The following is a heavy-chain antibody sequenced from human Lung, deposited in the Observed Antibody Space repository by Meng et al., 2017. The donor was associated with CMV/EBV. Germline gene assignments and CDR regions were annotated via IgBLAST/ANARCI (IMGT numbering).Heavy chain of an antibody. V-gene: IGHV3-53*01. CDR3: ARAPYDFWSSYYYGMDV. D-gene: IGHD3-3*01. CDR1: EFNVSSNY. Sequence: SLMISXAAAEFNVSSNYMSWVRQAPGKVLEWVSVIYSGGSTYYADSVKGRFTISRDNSKNTLYLEMNSLRAEDTAVYYCARAPYDFWSSYYYGMDVWGQGTTVTVSS. J-gene: IGHJ6*02. CDR2: IYSGGST.